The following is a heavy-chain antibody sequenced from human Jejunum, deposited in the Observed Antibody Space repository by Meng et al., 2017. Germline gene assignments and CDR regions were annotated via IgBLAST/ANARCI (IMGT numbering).Heavy chain of an antibody. CDR2: ISPTDGST. D-gene: IGHD3-22*01. CDR1: GYIFTSYY. J-gene: IGHJ4*02. V-gene: IGHV1-46*01. Sequence: HVQLVQSGSEVKKPGASVKISCKASGYIFTSYYFHWVRQAPGQGLEWMGLISPTDGSTTYAQKFQARVTMTTDTSTSAVYMDLSSLRSDDTAVYYCARDSSAYWFDYWGQGTLVTVSS. CDR3: ARDSSAYWFDY.